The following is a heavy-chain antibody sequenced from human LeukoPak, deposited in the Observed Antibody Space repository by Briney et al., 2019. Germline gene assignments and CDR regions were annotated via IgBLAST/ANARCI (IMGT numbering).Heavy chain of an antibody. CDR3: ARARSIRLYDSSGYFDY. CDR1: GFTFTSSA. CDR2: IVVGSGNT. Sequence: ASVTVSCTASGFTFTSSAVQWVRQARGQRLEWIGWIVVGSGNTNYAQKLQGRVTMTTDTSTSTAYMELRSLRSDDTAVYYCARARSIRLYDSSGYFDYWGQGTLVTVSS. D-gene: IGHD3-22*01. J-gene: IGHJ4*02. V-gene: IGHV1-58*01.